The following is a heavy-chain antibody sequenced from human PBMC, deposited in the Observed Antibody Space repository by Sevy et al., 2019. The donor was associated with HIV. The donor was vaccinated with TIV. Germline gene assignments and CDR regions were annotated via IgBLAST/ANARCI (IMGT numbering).Heavy chain of an antibody. CDR2: ISYDGTEI. V-gene: IGHV3-30*04. J-gene: IGHJ4*02. CDR1: RFTFSSYA. D-gene: IGHD6-19*01. Sequence: GGSLRLSCAASRFTFSSYAIHWVRQAPGKGLEWVAFISYDGTEIYYAYSVKGRFTISRDNPKKTLFLQMNSLRAEDTAVYYCARDGISGGWYGGYYFDYWVQGTLVTVSS. CDR3: ARDGISGGWYGGYYFDY.